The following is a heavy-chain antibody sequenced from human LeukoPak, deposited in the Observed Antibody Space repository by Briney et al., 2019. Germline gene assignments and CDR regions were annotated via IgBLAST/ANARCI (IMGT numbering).Heavy chain of an antibody. V-gene: IGHV2-5*01. D-gene: IGHD3-9*01. J-gene: IGHJ4*02. CDR3: AHRHPQARAGLRYFDWLPTQFDY. CDR2: IYWNDDK. Sequence: KQSGPTLVNPTQTLTLTCTFSGFSLSTSGVGVGWIRQPPGKALEWLALIYWNDDKRYSPSLKSRLTITKDTSKNQVVLTMTNVDPVDTATYYCAHRHPQARAGLRYFDWLPTQFDYWGQGTLVTVSS. CDR1: GFSLSTSGVG.